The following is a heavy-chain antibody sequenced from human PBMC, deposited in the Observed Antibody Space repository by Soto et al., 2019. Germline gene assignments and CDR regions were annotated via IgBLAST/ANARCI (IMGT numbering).Heavy chain of an antibody. Sequence: GGSLRLSCAASGFTFSSYSMSWVRQAPGKGLEWVSAISGSGGSTYYADSVKGRFTISRDNSKNTLHLQMNSLRAEDTAVYYCSKCIAARPFSPDYWGQGTLVTVSS. J-gene: IGHJ4*02. D-gene: IGHD6-6*01. CDR3: SKCIAARPFSPDY. CDR2: ISGSGGST. CDR1: GFTFSSYS. V-gene: IGHV3-23*01.